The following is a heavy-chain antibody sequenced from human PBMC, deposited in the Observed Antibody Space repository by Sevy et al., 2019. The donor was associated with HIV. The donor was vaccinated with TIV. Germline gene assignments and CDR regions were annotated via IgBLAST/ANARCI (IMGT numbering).Heavy chain of an antibody. Sequence: ASVKVSCKASGYTFTSYGISWVRQAPGQGLEWMGWISAYNGNTNYAQKLQGRVTMTTDTSTSTAYMELRSLRSDDTAVYYCARDQGSRYTRGWYDYWGQGTLVTVSS. D-gene: IGHD6-19*01. V-gene: IGHV1-18*01. CDR2: ISAYNGNT. J-gene: IGHJ4*02. CDR1: GYTFTSYG. CDR3: ARDQGSRYTRGWYDY.